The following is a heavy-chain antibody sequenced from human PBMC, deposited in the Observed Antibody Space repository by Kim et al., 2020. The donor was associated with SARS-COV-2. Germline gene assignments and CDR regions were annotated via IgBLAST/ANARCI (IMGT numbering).Heavy chain of an antibody. CDR2: IYYSGST. CDR1: GGSISSYY. CDR3: ARGNDILTQNKKRTTGYGMDV. Sequence: SETLSLTCTVSGGSISSYYWSWIRQPPGKGLEWIGYIYYSGSTNYNPSLKSRVTISVETSKNQFSLKLSSVTAADTAVYYCARGNDILTQNKKRTTGYGMDVWGQGTTVTVSS. J-gene: IGHJ6*02. D-gene: IGHD3-9*01. V-gene: IGHV4-59*01.